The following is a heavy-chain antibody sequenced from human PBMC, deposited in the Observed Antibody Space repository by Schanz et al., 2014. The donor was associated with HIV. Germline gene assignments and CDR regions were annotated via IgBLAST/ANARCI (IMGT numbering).Heavy chain of an antibody. J-gene: IGHJ6*02. V-gene: IGHV3-30*18. CDR2: ISNDGSNE. Sequence: QVQVVESGGGVVQPGRSLRLSCAASEFIFSSYGIHWVRQAPGKGLEWVAVISNDGSNEYYADSVKGRFTLSRDNSENTVYLQMNSLRAEDTALYYCAKDLRITMVRAGGNMDVWGQGTTVTVSS. D-gene: IGHD3-10*01. CDR1: EFIFSSYG. CDR3: AKDLRITMVRAGGNMDV.